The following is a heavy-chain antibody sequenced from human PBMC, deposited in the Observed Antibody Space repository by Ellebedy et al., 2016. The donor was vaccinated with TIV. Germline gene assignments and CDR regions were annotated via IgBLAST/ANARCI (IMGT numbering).Heavy chain of an antibody. CDR2: ISASGVGT. Sequence: PGGSLRLSCAASGFTFSSYAMSWVRQAPGKGLEWVSGISASGVGTYYADSVKGRFTISRDNSKNTLYLQMNSLRDEDRAVYYGARRAVSGNHHFEYWGQGTLVTVSS. D-gene: IGHD6-19*01. CDR1: GFTFSSYA. CDR3: ARRAVSGNHHFEY. J-gene: IGHJ4*02. V-gene: IGHV3-23*01.